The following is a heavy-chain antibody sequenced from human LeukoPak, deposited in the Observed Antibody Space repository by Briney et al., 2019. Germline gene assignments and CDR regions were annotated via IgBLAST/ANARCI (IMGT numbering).Heavy chain of an antibody. CDR3: AKEDSSGYYRARYFDY. V-gene: IGHV3-9*01. Sequence: GGSLRLSCAASGFTFDNYAMHWVRQAPGKGLEWVSGISWNSGSIAYADSVKGRFTISRDNAKNSPYLQMNSLRAEDTALYYCAKEDSSGYYRARYFDYWGQGTLVTVSS. D-gene: IGHD3-22*01. CDR1: GFTFDNYA. J-gene: IGHJ4*02. CDR2: ISWNSGSI.